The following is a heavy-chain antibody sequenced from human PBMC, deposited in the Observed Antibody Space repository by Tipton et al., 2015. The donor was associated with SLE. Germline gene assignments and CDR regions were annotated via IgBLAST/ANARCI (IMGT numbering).Heavy chain of an antibody. V-gene: IGHV3-49*04. Sequence: SLRLSCMASGFTFGDHAMSWVRQAPGKGLEWIGLIRTKAYGGTTEYAAPVRGRFTISRDDSKSFAYLQMNNLRAEDTAIYYCARVLLRYFDYWGQGTLVTVSS. D-gene: IGHD2-21*01. CDR2: IRTKAYGGTT. J-gene: IGHJ4*02. CDR1: GFTFGDHA. CDR3: ARVLLRYFDY.